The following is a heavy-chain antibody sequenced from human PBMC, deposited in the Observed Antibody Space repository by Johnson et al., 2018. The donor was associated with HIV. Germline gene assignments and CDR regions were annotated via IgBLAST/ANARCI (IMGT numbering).Heavy chain of an antibody. CDR3: ARVSNHAFDI. Sequence: QVQLVESGGGLVKPGGSLRLSCAASRFTFSDYYMSWIRQTPGTGLEWVSYISSSGSTLYYADSVTGRFTIARDNAKNSLYLQMNSLRAEDTAVYYCARVSNHAFDIWGQGTMVTVSS. J-gene: IGHJ3*02. CDR2: ISSSGSTL. V-gene: IGHV3-11*04. CDR1: RFTFSDYY.